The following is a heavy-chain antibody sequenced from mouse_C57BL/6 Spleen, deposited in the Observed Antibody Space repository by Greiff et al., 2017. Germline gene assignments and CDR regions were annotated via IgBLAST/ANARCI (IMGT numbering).Heavy chain of an antibody. D-gene: IGHD1-1*01. Sequence: QVQLQQPGAELVKPGASVKMSCKASGYTFTSYWITWVKQRPGQGLEWIGDIYPGSGSTNYNEKFKSKATLTVDTSSSTAYMQLSSLTSEDSAVYYCARTYYYGRRAMDYWGQGTSVTVSS. CDR3: ARTYYYGRRAMDY. CDR2: IYPGSGST. CDR1: GYTFTSYW. V-gene: IGHV1-55*01. J-gene: IGHJ4*01.